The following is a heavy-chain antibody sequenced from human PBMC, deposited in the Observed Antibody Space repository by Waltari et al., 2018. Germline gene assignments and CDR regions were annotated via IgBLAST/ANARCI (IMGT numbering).Heavy chain of an antibody. V-gene: IGHV1-2*04. CDR3: AREGPYCSGGSCYHPFDY. CDR2: MNPNSGGT. CDR1: GYTFTGYY. Sequence: QVQLVQSGAEVKKPGASVKVSCKASGYTFTGYYMHWVRQAPGQGLEWMGWMNPNSGGTNDAQKVQGWVTMTRDTSISTAYMELSRLRSDDTAVYYCAREGPYCSGGSCYHPFDYWGQGTLVTVSS. D-gene: IGHD2-15*01. J-gene: IGHJ4*02.